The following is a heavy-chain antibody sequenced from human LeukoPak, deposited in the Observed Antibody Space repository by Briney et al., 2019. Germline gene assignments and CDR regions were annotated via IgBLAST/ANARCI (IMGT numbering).Heavy chain of an antibody. J-gene: IGHJ4*02. CDR2: IGGSSRSI. Sequence: GGSLSLSCAASGFPFSSYSMNWVRQAPGKGLEWVSSIGGSSRSIYYADSGKGRFTICRDNAKNSLYLQKASLQADDPAVYSFGRKREEAFDYGGRGTLATAS. CDR3: GRKREEAFDY. V-gene: IGHV3-21*01. CDR1: GFPFSSYS.